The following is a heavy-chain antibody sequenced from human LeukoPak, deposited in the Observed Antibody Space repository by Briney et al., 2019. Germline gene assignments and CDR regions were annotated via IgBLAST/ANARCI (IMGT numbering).Heavy chain of an antibody. D-gene: IGHD3-10*01. CDR1: GYTFTSYA. V-gene: IGHV1-3*01. CDR3: ARSLGSHNFDY. J-gene: IGHJ4*02. Sequence: GASVKVSCKASGYTFTSYAMHWVRQAPGQRLEWMGWINAGSDNAKYLQKFQGRVTISRDTSASTAYMELSSLRSEDTAVYYCARSLGSHNFDYWGQGTLVTVSS. CDR2: INAGSDNA.